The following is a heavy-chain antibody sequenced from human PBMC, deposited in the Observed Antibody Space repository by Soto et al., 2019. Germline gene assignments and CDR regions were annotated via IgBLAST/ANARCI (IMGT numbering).Heavy chain of an antibody. Sequence: EVQLVDSGGGLVKPGGSLRLSCAASGFSVSRYNMNWVRQAPGKGLEWVSFIGSSSTYIYYADSVKGRFTVSRDNAKNSLYLQMNSLGAVDTAVYYCARKHDGGYWGQGTLVTVSS. CDR1: GFSVSRYN. D-gene: IGHD1-1*01. V-gene: IGHV3-21*01. J-gene: IGHJ4*02. CDR3: ARKHDGGY. CDR2: IGSSSTYI.